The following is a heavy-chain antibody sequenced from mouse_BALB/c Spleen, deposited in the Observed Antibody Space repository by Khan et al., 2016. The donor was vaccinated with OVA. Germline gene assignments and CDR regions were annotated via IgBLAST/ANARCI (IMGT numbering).Heavy chain of an antibody. Sequence: QVQLKQSGAELARPGASVKLSCKASGYTFTDFYINWVKQRTGQGLEWIGEISPGSGDTFYNERFKDKATLTADKSSNTAYMQLSSLTSAASAVYFCARRNYFGYTFAYWGQGTLVTVSA. D-gene: IGHD1-2*01. CDR2: ISPGSGDT. CDR1: GYTFTDFY. CDR3: ARRNYFGYTFAY. J-gene: IGHJ3*01. V-gene: IGHV1-77*01.